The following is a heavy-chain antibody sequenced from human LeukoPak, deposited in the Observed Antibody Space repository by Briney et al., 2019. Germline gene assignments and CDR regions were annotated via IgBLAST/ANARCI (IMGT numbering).Heavy chain of an antibody. D-gene: IGHD6-13*01. CDR1: GGSISSSNW. J-gene: IGHJ4*02. V-gene: IGHV4-4*02. CDR2: VHHSGST. Sequence: PSEPLSLTCAVSGGSISSSNWWSWVRQPPGKGLEWIGKVHHSGSTNYNPSLKSRVTISVDKSKNQFSLKLSSVTVADTALYYCARKTTAAAGTFDYWGQGTLVTVSS. CDR3: ARKTTAAAGTFDY.